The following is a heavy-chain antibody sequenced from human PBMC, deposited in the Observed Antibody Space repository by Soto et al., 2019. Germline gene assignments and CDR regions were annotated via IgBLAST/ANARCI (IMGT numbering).Heavy chain of an antibody. J-gene: IGHJ5*02. CDR3: ERNLSIAAAGNNWFDP. D-gene: IGHD6-13*01. CDR1: GGSISSYY. CDR2: IYYSGST. V-gene: IGHV4-59*08. Sequence: SETLSLTCTVSGGSISSYYWSWIRQPPGKGLEWIGYIYYSGSTNYNPSLKSRVTISVDTSKNQFSLKLSSVTAADTAVYYCERNLSIAAAGNNWFDPWGQGTLVTVSX.